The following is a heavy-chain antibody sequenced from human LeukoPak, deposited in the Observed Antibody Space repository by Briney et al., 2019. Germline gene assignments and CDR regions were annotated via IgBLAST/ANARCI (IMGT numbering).Heavy chain of an antibody. D-gene: IGHD3-22*01. CDR3: ARALGYDSSGYVFDY. CDR2: TNPNSGGT. J-gene: IGHJ4*02. V-gene: IGHV1-2*02. CDR1: GNTFTGYY. Sequence: ASVKVSCKTSGNTFTGYYMHWVRQAPGQGLEWMGWTNPNSGGTNYAQKFQGRVTMTRDTSISTAYMELSRLSSDDTAVYYCARALGYDSSGYVFDYWGQGTLVTVSS.